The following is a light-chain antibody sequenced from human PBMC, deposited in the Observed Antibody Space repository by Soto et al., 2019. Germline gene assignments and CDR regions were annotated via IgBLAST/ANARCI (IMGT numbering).Light chain of an antibody. Sequence: DIQMTQSPSTLSASVGDRVPITCRASQSISSWLAWYQQKPGKAPKLLIYDASRLESGVPSRFSGSGSGTEFTLTISSLQPDDFATFYCQQYNSYWRTFGQGTKWIS. CDR3: QQYNSYWRT. CDR1: QSISSW. CDR2: DAS. V-gene: IGKV1-5*01. J-gene: IGKJ1*01.